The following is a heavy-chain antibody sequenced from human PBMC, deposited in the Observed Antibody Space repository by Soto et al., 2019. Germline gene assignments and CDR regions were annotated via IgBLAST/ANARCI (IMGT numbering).Heavy chain of an antibody. J-gene: IGHJ4*02. CDR2: IYYSGST. Sequence: PSQTQSLTCTVSEGSISSYYWSWIRQPPGKGLEWIGYIYYSGSTNYNPSLKSRVTISVDTSKNQFSLKLSSVTAADTAVYYCARCGGYYATFDYWGQGTLVTVSS. V-gene: IGHV4-59*01. CDR1: EGSISSYY. CDR3: ARCGGYYATFDY. D-gene: IGHD3-22*01.